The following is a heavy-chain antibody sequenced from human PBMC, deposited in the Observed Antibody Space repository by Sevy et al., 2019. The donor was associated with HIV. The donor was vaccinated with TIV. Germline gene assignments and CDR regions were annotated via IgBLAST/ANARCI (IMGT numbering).Heavy chain of an antibody. CDR2: IIPIFGTA. Sequence: ASVKVSCKASGGTFSSYAISWVRQAPGQGLEWMGGIIPIFGTANYAQKFQGRVTITADKSTSTAYMELSSLRSDDTAVYYCARGPGSWRKKYYYYYMDVWGKGTTVTVSS. CDR1: GGTFSSYA. V-gene: IGHV1-69*06. CDR3: ARGPGSWRKKYYYYYMDV. J-gene: IGHJ6*03. D-gene: IGHD6-13*01.